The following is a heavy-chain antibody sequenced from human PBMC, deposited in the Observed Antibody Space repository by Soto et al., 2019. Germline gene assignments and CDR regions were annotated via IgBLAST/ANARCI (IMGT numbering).Heavy chain of an antibody. D-gene: IGHD5-12*01. CDR3: ARGGRWLPLGFDI. CDR1: GGSVSSGSYY. CDR2: IYYSGST. J-gene: IGHJ3*02. V-gene: IGHV4-61*01. Sequence: PSETLSHTCTVSGGSVSSGSYYWSWIRQPPGKGLEWIGYIYYSGSTNYNPSLKSRVTISVDTSKNQFSLKLSSVTAADTAVYYCARGGRWLPLGFDIWGQGTMVT.